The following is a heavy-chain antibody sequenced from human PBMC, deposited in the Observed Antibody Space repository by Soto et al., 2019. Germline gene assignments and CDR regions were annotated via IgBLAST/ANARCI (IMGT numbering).Heavy chain of an antibody. V-gene: IGHV4-34*01. J-gene: IGHJ4*02. CDR3: ARGITTVTRFAY. CDR1: GGSFSGYY. D-gene: IGHD4-17*01. CDR2: INHSGST. Sequence: SETLSLTCAVYGGSFSGYYWSWIRQPPGKGLEWIGEINHSGSTNYNPSLKSRVTISVDTSKNQFSLKLSSVTAADTAVYYCARGITTVTRFAYWGQGTLVTVSS.